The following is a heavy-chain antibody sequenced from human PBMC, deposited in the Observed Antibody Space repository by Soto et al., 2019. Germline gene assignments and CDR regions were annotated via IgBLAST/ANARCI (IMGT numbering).Heavy chain of an antibody. CDR3: ARAPLGIIVAPDF. D-gene: IGHD3-22*01. CDR2: IIPIFGTA. CDR1: GGTFSSYA. Sequence: SVKVSCKASGGTFSSYAISWVRQAPGQGLEWMGGIIPIFGTANYAQKFQGRVTIIADESTSTAYMELSSLRSEDTAVYYCARAPLGIIVAPDFWGQGTLVTVSS. V-gene: IGHV1-69*13. J-gene: IGHJ4*02.